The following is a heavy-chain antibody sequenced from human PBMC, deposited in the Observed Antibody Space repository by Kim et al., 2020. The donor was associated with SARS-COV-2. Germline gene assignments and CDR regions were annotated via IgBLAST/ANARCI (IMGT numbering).Heavy chain of an antibody. CDR3: AREGAAMVFLLENSYFDY. CDR2: ISSSSSYI. J-gene: IGHJ4*02. CDR1: GFTFSSYS. D-gene: IGHD5-18*01. Sequence: GGSLRLSCAASGFTFSSYSMNWVRQAPGKGLEWVSSISSSSSYIYYADSVKGRFTISRDNAKNSLYLQMNSLRAEDTAVYYCAREGAAMVFLLENSYFDYWGQGTLVTVSS. V-gene: IGHV3-21*01.